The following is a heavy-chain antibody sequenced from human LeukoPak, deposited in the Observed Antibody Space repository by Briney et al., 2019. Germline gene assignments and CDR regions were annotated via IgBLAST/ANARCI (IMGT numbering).Heavy chain of an antibody. Sequence: ASVKVSCKASGYTFTDYSMHWVRQAPGQGLEWMGWINPNSGDTDCAQKFQGRVTMTRDTSISTAYLEVSRLTSDDTAVYFCARDAIAAAGAGAWGQGTLVTVSS. CDR3: ARDAIAAAGAGA. D-gene: IGHD6-13*01. V-gene: IGHV1-2*02. CDR2: INPNSGDT. CDR1: GYTFTDYS. J-gene: IGHJ4*02.